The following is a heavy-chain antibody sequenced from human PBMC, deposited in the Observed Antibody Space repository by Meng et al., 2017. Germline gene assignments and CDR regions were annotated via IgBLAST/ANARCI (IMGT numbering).Heavy chain of an antibody. CDR3: ARMGIAVAGTLGWEDY. Sequence: VGLGQTGSGLKKPGASVKVSGKASGYTFTSYAMNWVRQAPGQGLAWMGWINTNPGNPTYAQGFTGRFVFSLDTSVSTAYLQISSLKAEDTAVYYCARMGIAVAGTLGWEDYWGQGTLVTVSS. V-gene: IGHV7-4-1*02. CDR2: INTNPGNP. D-gene: IGHD6-19*01. J-gene: IGHJ4*02. CDR1: GYTFTSYA.